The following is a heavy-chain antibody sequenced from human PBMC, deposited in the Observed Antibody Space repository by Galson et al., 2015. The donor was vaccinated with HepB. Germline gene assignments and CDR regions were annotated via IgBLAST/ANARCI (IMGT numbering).Heavy chain of an antibody. V-gene: IGHV3-30-3*01. CDR1: GFTFSSYA. CDR2: ISYDGSNK. CDR3: ARDGGGYCSSTSCHQGFDP. Sequence: SLRLSCAASGFTFSSYAMHWVRQAPGKGLEWVAVISYDGSNKYYADSVKGRFTISRDNSKNTLYLQMNSLRAEDTAVYYCARDGGGYCSSTSCHQGFDPWGQGTLVTVSS. J-gene: IGHJ5*02. D-gene: IGHD2-2*01.